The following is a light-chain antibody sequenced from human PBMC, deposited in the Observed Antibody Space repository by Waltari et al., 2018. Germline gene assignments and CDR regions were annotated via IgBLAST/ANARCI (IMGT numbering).Light chain of an antibody. J-gene: IGLJ2*01. Sequence: QSALTQPRSVSGSPGQSVTISCTGTSSDFGGYNYVSWYQQYPGKAPKLLVYDVSKRPSGVPVLFSGSKSGNTASLTISGLQAEDEADYYCCSYAGSYAYVVLGGGTKLTVL. CDR2: DVS. CDR3: CSYAGSYAYVV. V-gene: IGLV2-11*01. CDR1: SSDFGGYNY.